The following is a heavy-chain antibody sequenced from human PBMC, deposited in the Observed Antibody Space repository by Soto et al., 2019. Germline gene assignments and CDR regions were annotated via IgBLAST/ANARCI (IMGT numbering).Heavy chain of an antibody. CDR2: IYWDDGK. D-gene: IGHD3-22*01. CDR1: GFSLSTSGVG. V-gene: IGHV2-5*02. J-gene: IGHJ1*01. Sequence: QITLKESGPTLVKPTQTLTLTCTFSGFSLSTSGVGVGWIRQPPGKALEWLALIYWDDGKRYSPSLKSRLTITNDTSKNQAVLTLPNMHPVDTATYYCAHALRGYPFPTRGQGTPVTGFS. CDR3: AHALRGYPFPT.